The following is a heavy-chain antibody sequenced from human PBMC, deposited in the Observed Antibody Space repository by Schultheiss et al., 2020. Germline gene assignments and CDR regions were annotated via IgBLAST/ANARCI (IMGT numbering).Heavy chain of an antibody. Sequence: SQTLSLTCTVSGGSISSGGYYWNWIRQHPGKGLEWIGEINHSGSTNYNPSLKSRVTISVDTSKNQFSLKLSSVTAADTAVYYCARGEPLDAFDIWGQGTMVTISS. CDR3: ARGEPLDAFDI. D-gene: IGHD1-14*01. V-gene: IGHV4-31*03. CDR1: GGSISSGGYY. J-gene: IGHJ3*02. CDR2: INHSGST.